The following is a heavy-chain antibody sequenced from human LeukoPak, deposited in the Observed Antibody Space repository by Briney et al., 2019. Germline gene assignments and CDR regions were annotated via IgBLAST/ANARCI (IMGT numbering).Heavy chain of an antibody. CDR3: AREGETTYYYDSNGPEGAFDI. CDR2: ISSSSSYI. D-gene: IGHD3-22*01. CDR1: GFTFSSYS. Sequence: GGSLRLSCAASGFTFSSYSMNWVRQAPGKGLEWVSSISSSSSYIYYADSVKGRFTISRDNAKNSLYLQMNSLRAEDTAVYYCAREGETTYYYDSNGPEGAFDIWGQGTMVTVSS. V-gene: IGHV3-21*01. J-gene: IGHJ3*02.